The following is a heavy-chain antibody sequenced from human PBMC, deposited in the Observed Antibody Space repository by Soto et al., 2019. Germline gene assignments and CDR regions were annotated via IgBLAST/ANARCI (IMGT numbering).Heavy chain of an antibody. J-gene: IGHJ4*02. CDR2: IKEDGSER. D-gene: IGHD5-12*01. CDR3: ARGGGWLTDY. Sequence: EVQLVESGGGLVQPGGSLRLSCAASGFTFSSFWMSWVRQAPGKGLEWVATIKEDGSERYYVDSVKGRFTVSRDNDKNSLYQQMNSLRAEDSAVYYCARGGGWLTDYWGQGTLVTVSS. V-gene: IGHV3-7*01. CDR1: GFTFSSFW.